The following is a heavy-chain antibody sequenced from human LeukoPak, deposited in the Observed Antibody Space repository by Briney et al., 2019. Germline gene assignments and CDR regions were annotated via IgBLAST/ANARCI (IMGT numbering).Heavy chain of an antibody. J-gene: IGHJ6*02. CDR1: GYTFTSYG. Sequence: ASVTVSCKASGYTFTSYGISWVRQAPGQGLEWMGWISAYNGNTNYAQKLQGRVTMTTDTSTSTAYMELRSLRSDDTAVYYCAGVYSDFWSGYYYYYYGMDVWGQGTTVTVSS. V-gene: IGHV1-18*01. D-gene: IGHD3-3*01. CDR2: ISAYNGNT. CDR3: AGVYSDFWSGYYYYYYGMDV.